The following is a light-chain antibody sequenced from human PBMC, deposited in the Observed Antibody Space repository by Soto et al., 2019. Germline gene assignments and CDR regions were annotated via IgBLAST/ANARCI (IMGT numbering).Light chain of an antibody. V-gene: IGLV2-11*01. Sequence: QSALTQPRSVSGSPGQSIAISCTGTTSDVGSHNLVSWYQQRPGRAPKLMIYDVNKRPSGIPDRFSGSKSGNTASLTISGLLAEDDDDYYCCSYAGSSSSLVFGGGTKLTVL. CDR2: DVN. CDR1: TSDVGSHNL. J-gene: IGLJ2*01. CDR3: CSYAGSSSSLV.